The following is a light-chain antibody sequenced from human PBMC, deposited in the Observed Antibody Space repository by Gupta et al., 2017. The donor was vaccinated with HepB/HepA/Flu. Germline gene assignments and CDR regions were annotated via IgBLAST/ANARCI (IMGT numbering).Light chain of an antibody. Sequence: QSALTQPASVSGSPGQSITISCTGTTSDVGGYNYVSWYQQDPGKATKLMIYDVSNRPSGVSNRFSGSKSGNTASLTISGRQAEDEADYYCSSYTSSSTWVFGGGTKLTVL. J-gene: IGLJ3*02. CDR2: DVS. V-gene: IGLV2-14*01. CDR3: SSYTSSSTWV. CDR1: TSDVGGYNY.